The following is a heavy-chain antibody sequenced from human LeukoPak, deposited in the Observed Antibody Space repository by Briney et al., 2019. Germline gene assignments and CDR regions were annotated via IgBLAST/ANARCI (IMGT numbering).Heavy chain of an antibody. CDR2: INHSVST. D-gene: IGHD6-13*01. CDR3: ARETSAAGEFDY. Sequence: SETLSLTCAVYGGSFSGYYWSWIRQPPGKGLEWIGEINHSVSTNYNPSLKSRVTISVDTSKNQFSLKLSSVTAADTAVYYCARETSAAGEFDYWGQGTLVTVSS. J-gene: IGHJ4*02. CDR1: GGSFSGYY. V-gene: IGHV4-34*01.